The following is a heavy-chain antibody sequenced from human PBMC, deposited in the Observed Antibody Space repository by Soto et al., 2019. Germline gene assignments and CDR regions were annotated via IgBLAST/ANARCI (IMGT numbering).Heavy chain of an antibody. D-gene: IGHD2-2*01. J-gene: IGHJ5*02. CDR2: VYPSGTT. V-gene: IGHV4-4*08. Sequence: SETLSLTCTVSAASTRGYYWTWIRQPPGKGLEWIGYVYPSGTTNYNPSLTDRATISLDTSKSQFFLKLNSVTAADTAVYYCAKEKISTSCCNWFDPWGQGTLVTVSS. CDR3: AKEKISTSCCNWFDP. CDR1: AASTRGYY.